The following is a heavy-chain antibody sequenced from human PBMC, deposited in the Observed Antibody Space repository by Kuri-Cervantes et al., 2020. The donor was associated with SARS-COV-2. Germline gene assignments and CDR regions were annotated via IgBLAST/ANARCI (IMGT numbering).Heavy chain of an antibody. CDR3: AREGGLRAFDI. Sequence: GESLKISCAASGFTFSSYSMNWVRQAPGEGLEWVSSISSSSSYIYYADSVKGRFTISRDNAKNSLYLQMNSLRAEDTAVYYCAREGGLRAFDIWGQGTMVTVSS. CDR2: ISSSSSYI. D-gene: IGHD3-16*01. CDR1: GFTFSSYS. V-gene: IGHV3-21*01. J-gene: IGHJ3*02.